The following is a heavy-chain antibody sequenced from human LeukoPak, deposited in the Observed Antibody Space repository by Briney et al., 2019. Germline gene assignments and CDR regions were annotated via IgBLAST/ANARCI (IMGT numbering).Heavy chain of an antibody. D-gene: IGHD3-16*02. CDR3: ARVEYDYVWGSYRSAGAFDI. CDR2: IYHSERT. Sequence: SETLSLTCTVSGYSINNGFYWGWIRQPPGKGLGWIGSIYHSERTHYNPSLKSRVTISVDKSKNQFSLKLSSVTAADTAVYYCARVEYDYVWGSYRSAGAFDIWGQGTMVTVSS. J-gene: IGHJ3*02. CDR1: GYSINNGFY. V-gene: IGHV4-38-2*02.